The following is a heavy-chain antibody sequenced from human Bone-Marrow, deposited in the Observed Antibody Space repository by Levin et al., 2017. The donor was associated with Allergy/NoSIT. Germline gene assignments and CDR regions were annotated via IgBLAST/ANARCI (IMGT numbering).Heavy chain of an antibody. J-gene: IGHJ4*02. D-gene: IGHD2-15*01. CDR3: ATRRGGGYYFDY. Sequence: GGSLRLSCAASGFTFSSYGMHWVRQAPGKGLEWLTVLWNDGTKRYYADSVKCRFTVSRDNSKNMLYLQMNSLRAEDTAVYYCATRRGGGYYFDYWGQGALVTVSS. CDR1: GFTFSSYG. V-gene: IGHV3-33*01. CDR2: LWNDGTKR.